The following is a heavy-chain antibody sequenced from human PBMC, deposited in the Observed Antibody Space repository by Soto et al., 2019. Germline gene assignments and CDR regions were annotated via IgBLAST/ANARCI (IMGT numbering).Heavy chain of an antibody. V-gene: IGHV4-30-4*02. CDR3: ARRYGSAFDI. J-gene: IGHJ3*02. CDR2: IYYSGST. CDR1: GGSISSGDYY. D-gene: IGHD4-17*01. Sequence: SETLSLTCSVSGGSISSGDYYWNWIRQPPGKGLEWIGHIYYSGSTYYNPSLKSRVTISVDTSKNQFSLKLSSVTAADTAVYYCARRYGSAFDIWGHGTMVTVSS.